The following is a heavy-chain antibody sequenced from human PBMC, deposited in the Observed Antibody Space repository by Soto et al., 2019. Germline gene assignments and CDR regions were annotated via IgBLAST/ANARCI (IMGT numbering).Heavy chain of an antibody. V-gene: IGHV3-15*01. D-gene: IGHD6-19*01. Sequence: EVQLVESGGGLVKPGGSLRLSCAASGFTFSNAWMSWVRQAPGKGLEWVGRIKSKTDGGTTDYAAPMKGRFTISRDDSKNTLYLQMNSLKTEDTAVYYCTPFTNKAVAAKGWGQGTLVTVSS. CDR3: TPFTNKAVAAKG. J-gene: IGHJ4*02. CDR2: IKSKTDGGTT. CDR1: GFTFSNAW.